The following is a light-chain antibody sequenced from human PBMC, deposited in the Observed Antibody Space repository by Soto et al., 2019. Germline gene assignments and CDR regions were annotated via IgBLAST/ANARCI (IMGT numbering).Light chain of an antibody. CDR1: SSDVGGYNY. V-gene: IGLV2-8*01. CDR3: SSFAGSHSV. Sequence: QSALTQPPSASGSPGQSVTISCTGTSSDVGGYNYVSWYQQYPGKAPKLIIYEVSKRPSGVPDRFSGSKSGNTASLTVSGLQAVDEADYFCSSFAGSHSVFGTGTKLTVL. CDR2: EVS. J-gene: IGLJ1*01.